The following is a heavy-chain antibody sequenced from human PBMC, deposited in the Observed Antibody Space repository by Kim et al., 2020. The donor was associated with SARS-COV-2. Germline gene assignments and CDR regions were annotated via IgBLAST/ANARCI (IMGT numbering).Heavy chain of an antibody. Sequence: YAESGKGRFTISRDNSKNTLYRQMNSLGAEDTAVYYCARGGDPGGYFDLWGRGTLVTVSS. CDR3: ARGGDPGGYFDL. V-gene: IGHV3-53*01. D-gene: IGHD3-16*01. J-gene: IGHJ2*01.